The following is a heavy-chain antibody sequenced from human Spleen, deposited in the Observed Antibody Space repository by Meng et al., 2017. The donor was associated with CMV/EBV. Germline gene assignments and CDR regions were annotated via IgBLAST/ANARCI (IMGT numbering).Heavy chain of an antibody. CDR2: IYHSGTT. V-gene: IGHV4-31*02. CDR3: ARDRANYGPNWFDP. CDR1: GGSISSGGYY. D-gene: IGHD3-10*01. Sequence: SGGSISSGGYYWSCIRQHPGEGLEWIGYIYHSGTTYYTPYLQSRVTISIDTSKNQFFLKPSSVTAADTAVYYCARDRANYGPNWFDPWGQGTLVTVSS. J-gene: IGHJ5*02.